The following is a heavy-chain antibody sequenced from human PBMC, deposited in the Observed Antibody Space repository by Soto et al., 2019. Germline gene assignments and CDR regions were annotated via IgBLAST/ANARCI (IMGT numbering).Heavy chain of an antibody. V-gene: IGHV1-46*02. CDR3: ARGGHIAVVTASFDN. CDR2: IHPSGGGT. J-gene: IGHJ4*02. CDR1: GYTFNTYY. D-gene: IGHD2-21*02. Sequence: QVQLVQSGAEVRKPGASVKVSCKPSGYTFNTYYLHWLRQAPGQALEWMGVIHPSGGGTTYAQKFLGRVTVTSDTSKTTVFMELSSLRSDDTAVYYCARGGHIAVVTASFDNWGQGTLVTVSS.